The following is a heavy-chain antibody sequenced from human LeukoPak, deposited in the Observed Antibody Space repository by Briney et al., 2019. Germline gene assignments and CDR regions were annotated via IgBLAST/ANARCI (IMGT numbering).Heavy chain of an antibody. D-gene: IGHD3-22*01. Sequence: PGRSLRLSCAASGFTFSSYAMHWVRQAPGKGLEWGAVISYDGSNKYYADSVKGRFTISRDNSKNTLYLQMNSLRAEDTAVYYCARGSHYYDSSGSNFDYWGQGTLVTVSS. J-gene: IGHJ4*02. CDR1: GFTFSSYA. CDR3: ARGSHYYDSSGSNFDY. CDR2: ISYDGSNK. V-gene: IGHV3-30-3*01.